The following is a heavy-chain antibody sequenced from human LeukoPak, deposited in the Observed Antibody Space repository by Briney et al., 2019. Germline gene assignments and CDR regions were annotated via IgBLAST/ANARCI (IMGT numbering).Heavy chain of an antibody. CDR2: VYTSGST. CDR3: ARSSYGDYFDY. V-gene: IGHV4-4*07. J-gene: IGHJ4*02. D-gene: IGHD4-17*01. Sequence: SETLSLTCTVSGDSISGYYWSWIRQPAGKGLEWIGRVYTSGSTNYNPSLKSRVTISLDTSNNQFSLKLTSVTAADTAVYYCARSSYGDYFDYWGQGTLVTVSS. CDR1: GDSISGYY.